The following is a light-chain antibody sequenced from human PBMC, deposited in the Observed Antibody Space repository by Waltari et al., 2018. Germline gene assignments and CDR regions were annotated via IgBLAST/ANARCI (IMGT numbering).Light chain of an antibody. CDR3: QQYGMSPRT. V-gene: IGKV3-20*01. CDR2: RSS. CDR1: QTIANNY. Sequence: EIVLTQSPGTLSLSPGERATLSCRASQTIANNYLAWYQQKPGQAPRLLIYRSSSRATGIPDRFSGSGFGTDFTLTISRLEPEDFAVYYCQQYGMSPRTFGQGTKVEIK. J-gene: IGKJ1*01.